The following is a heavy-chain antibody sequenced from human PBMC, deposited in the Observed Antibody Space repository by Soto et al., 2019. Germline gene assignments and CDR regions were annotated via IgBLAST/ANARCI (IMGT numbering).Heavy chain of an antibody. V-gene: IGHV1-69*13. J-gene: IGHJ4*02. CDR1: GGTFSSYA. CDR3: ARGMVSSGWFLAY. D-gene: IGHD6-19*01. Sequence: SVKVSCKASGGTFSSYAISWVRQAPGQGLEWMGGIIPIFGTANYAQKFQGRVTITADESTSTAYMELSSLRSEDTAVYYCARGMVSSGWFLAYWRQGTLVTVSS. CDR2: IIPIFGTA.